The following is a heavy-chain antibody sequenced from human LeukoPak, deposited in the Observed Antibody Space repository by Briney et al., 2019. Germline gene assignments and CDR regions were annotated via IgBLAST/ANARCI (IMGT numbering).Heavy chain of an antibody. Sequence: ASVKVSCKASGYTFTGYYMHWGRQAPGQGLEWMGWINPNSGGTNYAQKFQGRVTMTRDTSISTAYMELSRLRSDDTAVYYCARDPSPVDTAMVLFDYWGQGTLVTVSS. J-gene: IGHJ4*02. D-gene: IGHD5-18*01. CDR2: INPNSGGT. CDR1: GYTFTGYY. CDR3: ARDPSPVDTAMVLFDY. V-gene: IGHV1-2*02.